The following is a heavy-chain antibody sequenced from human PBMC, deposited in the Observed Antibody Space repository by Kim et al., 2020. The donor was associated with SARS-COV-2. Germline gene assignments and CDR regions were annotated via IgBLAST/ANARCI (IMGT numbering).Heavy chain of an antibody. CDR1: GFTFNSYA. Sequence: GGSLRLSCAASGFTFNSYAMHWVRQAPGKGLEWVAVISYDGSDKYFADSVKGRFTISRDNSKNTLYLQMNSLRAEDTAVYYCAKGVTSGFSNYYYGMDV. CDR2: ISYDGSDK. J-gene: IGHJ6*01. CDR3: AKGVTSGFSNYYYGMDV. V-gene: IGHV3-30*18. D-gene: IGHD4-4*01.